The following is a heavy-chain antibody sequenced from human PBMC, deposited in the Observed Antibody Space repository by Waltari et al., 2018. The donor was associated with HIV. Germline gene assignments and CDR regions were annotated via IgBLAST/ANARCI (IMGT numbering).Heavy chain of an antibody. Sequence: QVQLVQSGAEVKTPGASVKVSCTASGYNFTSYDINRVRQATGQGLEWMGWMNPNSGNTGYAQKFQGRVTMTRNASITTAYMELSSLRSEDTAVYFCARGIPAGRYETLTGQDYWGQGTLVTVSS. J-gene: IGHJ4*02. CDR2: MNPNSGNT. CDR3: ARGIPAGRYETLTGQDY. V-gene: IGHV1-8*01. CDR1: GYNFTSYD. D-gene: IGHD3-9*01.